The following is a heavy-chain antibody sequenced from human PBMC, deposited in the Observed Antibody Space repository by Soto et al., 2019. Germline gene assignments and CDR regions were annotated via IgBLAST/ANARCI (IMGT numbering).Heavy chain of an antibody. Sequence: GESLKISCKGSGYSFTSYWIGWVRQMPGKGLEWMGIIYPGDSDTRYSPSFQGQVTISADKSISTAYLQWSSLKASDTAMYYCARQVYYDYIWGSYRPLGDAFDIWGQGTMVTVSS. J-gene: IGHJ3*02. CDR3: ARQVYYDYIWGSYRPLGDAFDI. CDR2: IYPGDSDT. D-gene: IGHD3-16*02. V-gene: IGHV5-51*01. CDR1: GYSFTSYW.